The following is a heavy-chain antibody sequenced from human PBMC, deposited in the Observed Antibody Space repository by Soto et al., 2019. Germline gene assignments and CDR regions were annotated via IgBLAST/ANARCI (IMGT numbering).Heavy chain of an antibody. D-gene: IGHD2-2*01. CDR3: ARGYCSSTSCQAPYYYYYGMDV. CDR1: GGTFSSYA. V-gene: IGHV1-69*06. J-gene: IGHJ6*02. Sequence: SVKVSCKASGGTFSSYAISWVRQAPGQGLEWMGGIIPIFGTANYAQKFQGRVTITADKSTSTAYMELSSLRSEDMAVYYCARGYCSSTSCQAPYYYYYGMDVWGQGTTVTVSS. CDR2: IIPIFGTA.